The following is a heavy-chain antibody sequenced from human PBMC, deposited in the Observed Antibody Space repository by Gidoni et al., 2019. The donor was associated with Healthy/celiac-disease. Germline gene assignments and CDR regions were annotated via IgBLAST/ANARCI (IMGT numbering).Heavy chain of an antibody. Sequence: QVQLLESGGGVVQPGRSLRLSCAASGFTFSSYAMHWVRQAPGKGLEWVAVIWYDGSNKYYADSVKGRFTISRDNSKNTLYLQMNSLRAEDTAVYYCARDHYYDSSGYPAEYFQHWGQGTLVTVSS. V-gene: IGHV3-33*01. CDR3: ARDHYYDSSGYPAEYFQH. J-gene: IGHJ1*01. D-gene: IGHD3-22*01. CDR1: GFTFSSYA. CDR2: IWYDGSNK.